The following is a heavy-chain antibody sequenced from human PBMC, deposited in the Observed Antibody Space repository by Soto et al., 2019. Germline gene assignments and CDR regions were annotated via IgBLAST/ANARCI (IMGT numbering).Heavy chain of an antibody. CDR3: ASRRGSGSYYVRHISYFDY. D-gene: IGHD3-10*01. J-gene: IGHJ4*02. CDR1: GFTFSSYG. V-gene: IGHV3-30*03. CDR2: ISYDGSNK. Sequence: GGSLRLSCAASGFTFSSYGMHWVRQAPGKGLEWVAVISYDGSNKYYADSVKGRFTISRDNSKNTLYLQMNSLIAEDTVVYYCASRRGSGSYYVRHISYFDYWGQGTLVTVSS.